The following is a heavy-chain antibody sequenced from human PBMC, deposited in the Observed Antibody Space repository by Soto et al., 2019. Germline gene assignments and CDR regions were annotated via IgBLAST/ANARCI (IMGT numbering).Heavy chain of an antibody. D-gene: IGHD3-10*01. CDR1: GYTFTGYY. V-gene: IGHV1-2*04. Sequence: GASVKVSCKASGYTFTGYYMHWMRQAPGQGLEWMGWINPNSGGTNYAQKFQGWVTMTRDTSISTAYMELSRLRSDDTAVYYCARDQVVRGVIFAFDIWGQGTMVTVSS. CDR2: INPNSGGT. CDR3: ARDQVVRGVIFAFDI. J-gene: IGHJ3*02.